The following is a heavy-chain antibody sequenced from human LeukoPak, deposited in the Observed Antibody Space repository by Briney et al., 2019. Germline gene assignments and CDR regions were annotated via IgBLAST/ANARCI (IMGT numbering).Heavy chain of an antibody. CDR3: ARARDGYPIGYFDY. CDR2: ISNLSGTV. Sequence: GGSLKLSCIASGFTFSSYSMNWVRQAPGEGLEWVAYISNLSGTVYYADSVQGRFTISRDNGKNSLYLQMNSLRAEDTAVYYCARARDGYPIGYFDYWGQGTLVTVSS. CDR1: GFTFSSYS. V-gene: IGHV3-48*01. D-gene: IGHD5-24*01. J-gene: IGHJ4*02.